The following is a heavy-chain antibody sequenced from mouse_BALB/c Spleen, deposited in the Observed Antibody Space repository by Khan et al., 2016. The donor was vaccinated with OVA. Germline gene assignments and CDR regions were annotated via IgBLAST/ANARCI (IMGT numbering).Heavy chain of an antibody. V-gene: IGHV14-3*02. CDR3: ALIYDGNHIYFDF. CDR1: GFKIIDTY. Sequence: VQLQQSGAELVKPGASVKLSCTASGFKIIDTYMHWVKQRPEQGLDWIGRIDPANGTTTYDPKFQGKASITADTSSNTAYLQLSSLTSDDTAVFNCALIYDGNHIYFDFWGQGPTLTVSA. D-gene: IGHD2-1*01. CDR2: IDPANGTT. J-gene: IGHJ2*01.